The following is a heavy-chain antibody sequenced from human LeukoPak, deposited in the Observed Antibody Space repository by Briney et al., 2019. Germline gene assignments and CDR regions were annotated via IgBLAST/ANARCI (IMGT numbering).Heavy chain of an antibody. Sequence: GRSLRLSCAASGFTFSSYAMHWVRQAPGKGLEWVAVISYDGSNKYYADSVKGRFTISRDNSKNTLYLQMNSLRAEDTAVYYCARDSSHDCWGQGTLVTVSS. CDR2: ISYDGSNK. J-gene: IGHJ4*02. D-gene: IGHD2-2*01. CDR3: ARDSSHDC. V-gene: IGHV3-30*04. CDR1: GFTFSSYA.